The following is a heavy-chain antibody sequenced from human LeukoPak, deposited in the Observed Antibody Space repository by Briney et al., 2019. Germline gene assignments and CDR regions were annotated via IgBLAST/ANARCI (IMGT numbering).Heavy chain of an antibody. CDR1: GFIFSSSA. CDR2: IDNTGTT. Sequence: PGGSLRLSCAASGFIFSSSAMSWVRQAPGKGLEWVSTIDNTGTTYCPDSVKGRFTISRGNSKNTLYLQMNSLRAEDTATYYCAKSRGSGTYCFDYWGLGTRVTVSS. V-gene: IGHV3-23*01. CDR3: AKSRGSGTYCFDY. J-gene: IGHJ4*02. D-gene: IGHD3-10*01.